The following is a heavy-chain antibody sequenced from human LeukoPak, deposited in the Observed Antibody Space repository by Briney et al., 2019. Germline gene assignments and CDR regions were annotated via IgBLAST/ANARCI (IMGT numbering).Heavy chain of an antibody. D-gene: IGHD5-18*01. CDR1: GFTFSSYW. Sequence: GGSLRLSCAASGFTFSSYWIHWVRQAPGKGLVWVSLIDSDESITTYADSVKGRFTISRDNAKNTLYLQMNSLRPEDTAVYYCARDLGYSIDYWGQGTLVTVSS. J-gene: IGHJ4*02. V-gene: IGHV3-74*03. CDR2: IDSDESIT. CDR3: ARDLGYSIDY.